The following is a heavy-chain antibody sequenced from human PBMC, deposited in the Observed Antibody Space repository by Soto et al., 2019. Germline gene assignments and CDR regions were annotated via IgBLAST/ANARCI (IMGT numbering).Heavy chain of an antibody. CDR2: IYYSGST. D-gene: IGHD3-10*01. CDR1: GVSISSYY. CDR3: AVRGLGPWFDP. Sequence: SETLSLTCTVSGVSISSYYWSWIRQPPGKGLEWIGYIYYSGSTNYNPSLKSRVTISVDTSKNQFSLKLSSVTAADTAVYYCAVRGLGPWFDPWGQGTLVTVSS. V-gene: IGHV4-59*08. J-gene: IGHJ5*02.